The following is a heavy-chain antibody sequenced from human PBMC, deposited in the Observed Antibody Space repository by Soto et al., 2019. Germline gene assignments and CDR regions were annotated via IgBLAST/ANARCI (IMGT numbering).Heavy chain of an antibody. CDR3: ARGYGGYDYFDY. CDR2: ISYDGSNK. J-gene: IGHJ4*02. V-gene: IGHV3-30-3*01. Sequence: ESGGGVVQPGRSLRLSCAASGFTFSSYAMHWVRQAPGKGLEWVAVISYDGSNKYYADSVKGRFTISRDNSKNTLYLQMTSLRAEDTAVYYCARGYGGYDYFDYWGQGTLVTVSS. D-gene: IGHD5-12*01. CDR1: GFTFSSYA.